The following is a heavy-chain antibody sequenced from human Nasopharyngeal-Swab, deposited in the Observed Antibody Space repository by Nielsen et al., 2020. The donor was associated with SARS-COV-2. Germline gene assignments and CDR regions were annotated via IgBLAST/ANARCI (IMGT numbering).Heavy chain of an antibody. CDR3: ARGDGRYYFDY. CDR2: MNPNSGNT. D-gene: IGHD5-24*01. Sequence: ASVKVSCKASGYTFTSYDINWVRQATGQGLEWMGWMNPNSGNTGYAQKFQGRVTITADKSTSTAYMELSSLRSEATAVYYCARGDGRYYFDYWGQGTLVTVSS. CDR1: GYTFTSYD. V-gene: IGHV1-8*01. J-gene: IGHJ4*02.